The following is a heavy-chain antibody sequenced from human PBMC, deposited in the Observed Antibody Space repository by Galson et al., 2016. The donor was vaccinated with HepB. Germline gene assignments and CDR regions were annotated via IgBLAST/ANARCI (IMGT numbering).Heavy chain of an antibody. Sequence: TLSLTCSVSGGSVTSGSYHWTWIRQPAGKGLEWIGRIYTTGSTNYNPSLKTRVTLSLDTSKNQFSLKLTSVTAADTAVYFCARESVATMIYDPWGQGTLVTVSS. J-gene: IGHJ5*02. CDR3: ARESVATMIYDP. D-gene: IGHD3-22*01. V-gene: IGHV4-61*02. CDR1: GGSVTSGSYH. CDR2: IYTTGST.